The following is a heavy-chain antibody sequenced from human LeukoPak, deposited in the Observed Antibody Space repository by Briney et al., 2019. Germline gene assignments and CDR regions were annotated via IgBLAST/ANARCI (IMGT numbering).Heavy chain of an antibody. Sequence: PGGSLRLSCAASGFPFSSYGMHWVRQAPGKGLEWVAVISYDGTNKYYADSVKGRFTISRDNSKNTLYLQMNSLRAEDTAVYYCARGPSGYHNTGGQGTLVTVSS. D-gene: IGHD5-12*01. CDR2: ISYDGTNK. J-gene: IGHJ4*02. CDR1: GFPFSSYG. V-gene: IGHV3-30*03. CDR3: ARGPSGYHNT.